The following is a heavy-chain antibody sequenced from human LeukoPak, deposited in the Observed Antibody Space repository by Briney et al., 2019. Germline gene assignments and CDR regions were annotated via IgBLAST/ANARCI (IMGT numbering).Heavy chain of an antibody. Sequence: ASVKVSCKVSGYTLKELSMHWVRQAPGKGGEWMGGFDHEDGETLYAQKFQGRVSMTEDTSTDTAYVELSSLKYEDTAVYYCAPTYGSARWYWFDPWGQGTLVTVSS. V-gene: IGHV1-24*01. D-gene: IGHD3-10*01. CDR2: FDHEDGET. J-gene: IGHJ5*02. CDR3: APTYGSARWYWFDP. CDR1: GYTLKELS.